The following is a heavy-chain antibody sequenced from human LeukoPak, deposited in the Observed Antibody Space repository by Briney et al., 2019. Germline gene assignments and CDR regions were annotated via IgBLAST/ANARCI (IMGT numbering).Heavy chain of an antibody. V-gene: IGHV1-2*02. CDR2: INPNSGGT. CDR3: ARGGVVPAALLSYDY. Sequence: ASVKVSCKASGYTFTGYYMHWVRQAPGQGLEWMGWINPNSGGTNYEQKFQGRVTMTRDASISTAYMELRRLISDDKAVYYCARGGVVPAALLSYDYWGQGTLVTVSA. CDR1: GYTFTGYY. J-gene: IGHJ4*02. D-gene: IGHD2-2*01.